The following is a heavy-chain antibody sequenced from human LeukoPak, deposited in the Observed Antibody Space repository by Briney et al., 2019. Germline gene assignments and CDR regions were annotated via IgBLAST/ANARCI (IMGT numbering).Heavy chain of an antibody. CDR1: GGTFSSYA. D-gene: IGHD3-3*01. V-gene: IGHV1-69*13. J-gene: IGHJ4*02. Sequence: SVKVSCKASGGTFSSYAISWVRQAPGQGLEWMGGIIPIFGTANYAQKFQGRVTITADESTSTAYMELSSLRSEDTAVYYCARSERYDFWSGPFDYWGQGTLVTVSS. CDR2: IIPIFGTA. CDR3: ARSERYDFWSGPFDY.